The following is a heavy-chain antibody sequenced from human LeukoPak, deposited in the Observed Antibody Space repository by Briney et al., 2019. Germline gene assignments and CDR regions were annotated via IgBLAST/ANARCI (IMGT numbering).Heavy chain of an antibody. V-gene: IGHV3-74*01. CDR2: SDGGGSST. D-gene: IGHD3-22*01. Sequence: PGGSLRLSCAASGFTFSNHWMHWVRQVPGKGLVWVSRSDGGGSSTSYADSVKGRFSISRDSAKSILYLQMNSLRVEDTAIYYCARGPGSSGGAFVGDYWGLGTLVTVSS. CDR3: ARGPGSSGGAFVGDY. CDR1: GFTFSNHW. J-gene: IGHJ4*01.